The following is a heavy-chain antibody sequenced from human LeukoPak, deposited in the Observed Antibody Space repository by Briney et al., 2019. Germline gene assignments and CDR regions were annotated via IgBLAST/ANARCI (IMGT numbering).Heavy chain of an antibody. Sequence: ASVKVSFKVSGSTLTELSMHWVRPAPGKGLEWMGGFDPEDGETIYSQKFQGRVTMTEDTSTDTAYMERSSIRSEDTAGYYCAPTMVRGVIFFSCSFYILGQGTIVTVSS. CDR1: GSTLTELS. V-gene: IGHV1-24*01. CDR2: FDPEDGET. D-gene: IGHD3-10*01. CDR3: APTMVRGVIFFSCSFYI. J-gene: IGHJ3*02.